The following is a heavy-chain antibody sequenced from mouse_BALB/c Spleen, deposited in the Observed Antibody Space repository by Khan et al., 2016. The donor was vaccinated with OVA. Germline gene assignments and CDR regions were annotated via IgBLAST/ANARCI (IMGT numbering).Heavy chain of an antibody. CDR2: IHPNSGNT. Sequence: QVQLQQPGSVLVRPGASVKLSCKASGYTFTRSWMHWAKQRPGQGLEWIGEIHPNSGNTNQNEKFKGKATLTVDTSSSTAYVDLSRLTSWASAVHFCARERPPSYFDYWGQGTTLTVSS. CDR3: ARERPPSYFDY. CDR1: GYTFTRSW. V-gene: IGHV1S130*01. J-gene: IGHJ2*01.